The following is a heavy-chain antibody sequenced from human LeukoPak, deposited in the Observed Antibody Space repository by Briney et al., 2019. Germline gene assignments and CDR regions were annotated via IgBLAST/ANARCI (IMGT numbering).Heavy chain of an antibody. D-gene: IGHD3-3*01. CDR3: AKDCLEANRGPNAFDI. CDR2: ISVSSGST. J-gene: IGHJ3*02. CDR1: GFTFSSYG. V-gene: IGHV3-23*01. Sequence: PGGSLRLSCAASGFTFSSYGMSWVRQAPGKGLEWVSGISVSSGSTYYADSVKGRFTISRDNSKNTLYLQMNSLRAEDTAVYYCAKDCLEANRGPNAFDIWGQGTMVTVSS.